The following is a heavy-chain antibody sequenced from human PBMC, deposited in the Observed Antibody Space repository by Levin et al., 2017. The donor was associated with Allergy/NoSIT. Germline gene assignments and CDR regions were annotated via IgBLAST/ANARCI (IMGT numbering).Heavy chain of an antibody. CDR3: AKEFFSAWSPYYFDC. V-gene: IGHV3-23*01. CDR1: GFTFSYYA. J-gene: IGHJ4*02. Sequence: GGSLRLSCAASGFTFSYYAMTWVRQAPGKGLEWVSAISGSGGSTYYADSVKGRLTISRDNSKNTLYLQMNNLRAEDTAVYYCAKEFFSAWSPYYFDCWGQGTLVTVSS. D-gene: IGHD6-19*01. CDR2: ISGSGGST.